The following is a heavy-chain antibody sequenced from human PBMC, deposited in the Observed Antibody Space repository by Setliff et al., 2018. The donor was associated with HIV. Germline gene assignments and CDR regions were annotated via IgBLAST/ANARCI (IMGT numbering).Heavy chain of an antibody. J-gene: IGHJ4*02. Sequence: GASVKVSCKASGYTFTGFYMHWVRQAPGQGLEWMGWINPNSGGTNYAQKFQGRVTMTRDTSANTFYMEMSSLRSEDTAVYYCAREGADGYWGQGTLVTVSS. CDR2: INPNSGGT. CDR1: GYTFTGFY. V-gene: IGHV1-2*02. D-gene: IGHD1-26*01. CDR3: AREGADGY.